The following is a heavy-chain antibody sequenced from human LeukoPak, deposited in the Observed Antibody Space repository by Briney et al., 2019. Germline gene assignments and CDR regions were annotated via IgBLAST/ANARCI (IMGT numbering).Heavy chain of an antibody. Sequence: GGSLRLSCSASGFSFSAYWMSWVRQAPGKGLEWVANIKQDGSEEHYVDPVKGRFTISRDNAKNSLYLQMNSLRAEDTAVYYCARDTPGEESHWGQGTLVTVSS. V-gene: IGHV3-7*01. D-gene: IGHD2-2*01. CDR1: GFSFSAYW. CDR3: ARDTPGEESH. CDR2: IKQDGSEE. J-gene: IGHJ4*02.